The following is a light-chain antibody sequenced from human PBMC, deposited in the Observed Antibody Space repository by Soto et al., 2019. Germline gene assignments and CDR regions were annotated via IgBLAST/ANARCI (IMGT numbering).Light chain of an antibody. Sequence: GDRVTITCRASQSISSWLAWYQQQPGKAPKILIYAASRLQSGVPSRFRGSGSGTDFTLTISSLQPEDFSTYYCQQGNSSPVTFGQGTKVDIK. CDR2: AAS. J-gene: IGKJ1*01. V-gene: IGKV1-12*01. CDR1: QSISSW. CDR3: QQGNSSPVT.